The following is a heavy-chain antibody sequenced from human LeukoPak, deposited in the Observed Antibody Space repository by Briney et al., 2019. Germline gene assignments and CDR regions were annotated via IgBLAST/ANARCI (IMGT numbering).Heavy chain of an antibody. J-gene: IGHJ4*02. CDR1: GGSISSSSYY. Sequence: PSETLSLTCTVSGGSISSSSYYWGWIRQPPGKGLEWIGSIYYSGSTNYNPSLKSRVTMSVDTSKNQFSLKLSSVTAADTAVYYCARWGSSSFDYWGQGTLVTVSS. D-gene: IGHD6-6*01. V-gene: IGHV4-39*07. CDR2: IYYSGST. CDR3: ARWGSSSFDY.